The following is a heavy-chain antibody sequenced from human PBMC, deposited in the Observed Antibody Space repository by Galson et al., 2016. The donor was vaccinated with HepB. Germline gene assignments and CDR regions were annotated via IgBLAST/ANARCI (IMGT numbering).Heavy chain of an antibody. CDR2: IAYSGNT. CDR3: ARTGNFDY. Sequence: ETLSLTCTISRGSISSYYWSWIRQPPGKGLEWIGYIAYSGNTHYNPSLKSRVTISLDKSKDQVSLKLRSVTPPDTAVYYCARTGNFDYWGQGTLVPVSS. V-gene: IGHV4-59*01. D-gene: IGHD1-1*01. CDR1: RGSISSYY. J-gene: IGHJ4*02.